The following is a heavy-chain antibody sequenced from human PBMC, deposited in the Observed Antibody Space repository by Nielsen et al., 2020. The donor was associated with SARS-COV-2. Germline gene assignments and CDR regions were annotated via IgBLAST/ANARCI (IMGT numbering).Heavy chain of an antibody. CDR2: VKSKSDDGTI. J-gene: IGHJ4*02. D-gene: IGHD5-12*01. V-gene: IGHV3-15*01. CDR1: GFTFSNGW. CDR3: TTVGGYDYLFDS. Sequence: GESLKISCAASGFTFSNGWMSWVRQAPGKGLEWVGRVKSKSDDGTIDYAAPVKGRFTISRDDSKNTLYLQMNSLKTEDTAIYYCTTVGGYDYLFDSWGPGTLVTVSS.